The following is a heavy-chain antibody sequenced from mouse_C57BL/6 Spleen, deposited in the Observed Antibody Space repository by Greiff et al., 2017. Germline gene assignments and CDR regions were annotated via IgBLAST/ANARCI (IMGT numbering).Heavy chain of an antibody. CDR2: IYPGDGDT. CDR1: GYAFSSYW. CDR3: ARKAPLHYYGSSYAMDY. V-gene: IGHV1-80*01. Sequence: QVQLKESGAELVKPGASVKISCKASGYAFSSYWMNWVKQRPGKGLEWIGQIYPGDGDTNYNGKFKGKATLTADKSSSTAYMQLSSLTSEDSAVYFCARKAPLHYYGSSYAMDYWGQGTSVTVSS. D-gene: IGHD1-1*01. J-gene: IGHJ4*01.